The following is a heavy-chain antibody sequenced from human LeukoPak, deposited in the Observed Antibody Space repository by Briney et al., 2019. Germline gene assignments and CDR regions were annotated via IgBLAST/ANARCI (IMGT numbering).Heavy chain of an antibody. CDR2: INHSGST. Sequence: SETLSLTCVVSGGSISSSNWWSWGRQPPGKGVESIGEINHSGSTNYNPSLKRRVPISVDKAKDKFYLKLNSVTAADTAVYYCARVGGGNLYIDYWGQGTLVTVSS. CDR1: GGSISSSNW. CDR3: ARVGGGNLYIDY. V-gene: IGHV4/OR15-8*03. J-gene: IGHJ4*02. D-gene: IGHD2-15*01.